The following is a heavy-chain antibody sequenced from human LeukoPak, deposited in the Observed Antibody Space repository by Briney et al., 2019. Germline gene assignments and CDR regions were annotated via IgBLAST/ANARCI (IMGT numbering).Heavy chain of an antibody. V-gene: IGHV1-2*02. CDR1: GYTFTSYY. J-gene: IGHJ3*02. CDR2: INPNSGGT. D-gene: IGHD1-26*01. Sequence: ASVKVSCKASGYTFTSYYMHWVRQAPGQGLEWMGWINPNSGGTNYAQKFQGRVSMTRSTSISTVYMELSSLGSEDTAVYYCASHSGSYYDAFDIWGQGTMVTVSS. CDR3: ASHSGSYYDAFDI.